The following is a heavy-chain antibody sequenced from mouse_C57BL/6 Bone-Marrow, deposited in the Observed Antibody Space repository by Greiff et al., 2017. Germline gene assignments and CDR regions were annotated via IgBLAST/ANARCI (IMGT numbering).Heavy chain of an antibody. Sequence: QVQLQQPGAELVRPGSSVKLSCKASGYTFTSYWMDWVKQRPGQGLEWIGNIYPSDSETHYNQKFKDKATLTVDKSSSTAYMQLSSRTSEDSAVYYCSRFSLGQDFDYWGQGTTLTVSS. CDR1: GYTFTSYW. D-gene: IGHD4-1*01. CDR3: SRFSLGQDFDY. V-gene: IGHV1-61*01. CDR2: IYPSDSET. J-gene: IGHJ2*01.